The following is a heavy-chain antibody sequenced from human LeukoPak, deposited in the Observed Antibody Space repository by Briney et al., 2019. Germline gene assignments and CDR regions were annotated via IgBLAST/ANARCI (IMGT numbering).Heavy chain of an antibody. J-gene: IGHJ6*02. V-gene: IGHV3-9*01. CDR2: ISWNSGSI. Sequence: GGSLRLSCAASGFTFDDYAMHWVRQAPGKGLEWVSGISWNSGSIGYADSVKGRFTISRDNAKNSLYLQMNSLRAEDTALYYCAKDRYGDYSQGYGMDVWGQGTTVTVSS. CDR1: GFTFDDYA. D-gene: IGHD4-17*01. CDR3: AKDRYGDYSQGYGMDV.